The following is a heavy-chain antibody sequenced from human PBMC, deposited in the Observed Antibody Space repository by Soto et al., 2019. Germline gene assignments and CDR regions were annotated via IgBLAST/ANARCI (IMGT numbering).Heavy chain of an antibody. V-gene: IGHV3-66*01. CDR2: IYSGGST. D-gene: IGHD6-19*01. J-gene: IGHJ6*03. CDR1: GFTVSSNY. Sequence: EVQLGESGGGLVQPGGSLRLSCAASGFTVSSNYMSWVRQAPGKGLEWVSVIYSGGSTYYADSVKGRFTISRDNSKNTLYLQMNSLRAEDTAVYYCARDRFSGYSSGWYKDYYYYYMDVWGKGTTVTVSS. CDR3: ARDRFSGYSSGWYKDYYYYYMDV.